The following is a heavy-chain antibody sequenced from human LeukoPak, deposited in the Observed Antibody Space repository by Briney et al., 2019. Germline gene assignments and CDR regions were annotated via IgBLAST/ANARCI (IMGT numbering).Heavy chain of an antibody. CDR3: ARHWGSGWPDDAFDI. CDR2: IYTSGST. CDR1: GGSISSYY. J-gene: IGHJ3*02. D-gene: IGHD6-19*01. V-gene: IGHV4-4*09. Sequence: SEALSLTCTVSGGSISSYYWSWIRQPPGKGLEWIGYIYTSGSTNYNPSLKSRVTISVDTSKNQFSLKLSSVTAADTAVYNRARHWGSGWPDDAFDIWGQGTMVTVSS.